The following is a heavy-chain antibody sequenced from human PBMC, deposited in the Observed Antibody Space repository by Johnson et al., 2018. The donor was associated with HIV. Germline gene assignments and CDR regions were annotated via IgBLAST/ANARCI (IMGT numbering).Heavy chain of an antibody. CDR3: ARAPGFSRAFDI. Sequence: VHLVESGGGLVQSGGSLRLSCGASGFSVSNNYMSWVRQAPGKGLEWVGHIRGEANNYATGYAASTKGRFTISRDDSKNTAYLQMSSLKVEDTAMYYCARAPGFSRAFDIWGQGTMVTVSS. CDR1: GFSVSNNY. J-gene: IGHJ3*02. CDR2: IRGEANNYAT. D-gene: IGHD3-10*01. V-gene: IGHV3-73*01.